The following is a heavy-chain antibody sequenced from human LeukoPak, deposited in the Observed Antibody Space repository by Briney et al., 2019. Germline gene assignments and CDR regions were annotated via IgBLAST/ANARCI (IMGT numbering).Heavy chain of an antibody. CDR2: IYTSGRT. CDR3: AREEYGGTSEFDY. D-gene: IGHD4-23*01. V-gene: IGHV4-4*07. Sequence: SETLSLTCTVSGGSISSYYWSWLRQPAGKGLEWIGRIYTSGRTNYNPSLKRRVTISVGTSKKQFALKLSSVTAADTAVYYCAREEYGGTSEFDYWGQGTLVTVSS. CDR1: GGSISSYY. J-gene: IGHJ4*02.